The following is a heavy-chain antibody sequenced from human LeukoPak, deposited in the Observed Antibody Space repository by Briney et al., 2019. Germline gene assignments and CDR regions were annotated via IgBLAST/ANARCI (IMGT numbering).Heavy chain of an antibody. D-gene: IGHD4-11*01. Sequence: GGSLRLSCAASGFTFSSYEMNWVRQAPGKGLEWVSYISSGSTIYDADSVKGRFTISRDNAKNSLYLQMNSLRAEDTAVYYCARDKTTVFYYYGMDVWGQGTTVTVSS. CDR3: ARDKTTVFYYYGMDV. J-gene: IGHJ6*02. CDR2: ISSGSTI. CDR1: GFTFSSYE. V-gene: IGHV3-48*03.